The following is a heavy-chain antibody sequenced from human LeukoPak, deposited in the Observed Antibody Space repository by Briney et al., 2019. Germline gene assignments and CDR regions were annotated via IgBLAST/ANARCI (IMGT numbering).Heavy chain of an antibody. CDR1: GFTFSSYS. J-gene: IGHJ5*02. CDR2: ISSSSSYI. V-gene: IGHV3-21*01. CDR3: ARERAYGVRGVGWFDP. Sequence: PGGSLRLSCAASGFTFSSYSMNWVRQAPGKGLEWVSSISSSSSYIYYADSVKGRFTISRDSAKNSLYLQMNSLRAEDTAVYYCARERAYGVRGVGWFDPWGQGTLVTVSS. D-gene: IGHD3-10*01.